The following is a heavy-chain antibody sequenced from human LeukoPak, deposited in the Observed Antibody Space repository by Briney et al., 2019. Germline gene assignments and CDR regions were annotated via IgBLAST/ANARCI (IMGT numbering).Heavy chain of an antibody. Sequence: PGGSLRLSCAASGITLSGYDMHWVRQSTGKGLEWVSGIGSAGDTYYAGSVKGRFTISREDAKKSLYLQMNSLRAGDTAVYYCARGIGNYYDSGASDCWGQGTRVTVAP. V-gene: IGHV3-13*04. CDR3: ARGIGNYYDSGASDC. CDR1: GITLSGYD. D-gene: IGHD3-10*01. J-gene: IGHJ4*02. CDR2: IGSAGDT.